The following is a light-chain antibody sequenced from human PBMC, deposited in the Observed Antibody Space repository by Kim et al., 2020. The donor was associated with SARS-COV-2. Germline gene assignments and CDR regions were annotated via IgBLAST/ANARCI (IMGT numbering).Light chain of an antibody. CDR1: QDINNW. CDR3: QQYKTYPHS. V-gene: IGKV1D-16*01. CDR2: DAS. Sequence: DIQMTQSPSSLSASVRDRVTITCRASQDINNWLAWYQQKPEKAPKPLIYDASRLQSGVPSRFSGSGSGTHFTLTISSLQPEDFATYYCQQYKTYPHSFGGGTKLAI. J-gene: IGKJ4*01.